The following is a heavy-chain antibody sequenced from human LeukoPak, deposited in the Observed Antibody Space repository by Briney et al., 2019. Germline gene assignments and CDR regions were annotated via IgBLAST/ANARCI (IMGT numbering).Heavy chain of an antibody. CDR3: ARAPGGSGSYYKLYYFDY. CDR2: MNPNSGNT. D-gene: IGHD3-10*01. J-gene: IGHJ4*02. V-gene: IGHV1-8*03. Sequence: ASVKVSCKASGYTFTSYAMNWVRQAPGQGLEWMGWMNPNSGNTGYAQKFQGRVTITRNTSISTAYMELSSLRSEDTAVYYCARAPGGSGSYYKLYYFDYWGQGTLVTVSS. CDR1: GYTFTSYA.